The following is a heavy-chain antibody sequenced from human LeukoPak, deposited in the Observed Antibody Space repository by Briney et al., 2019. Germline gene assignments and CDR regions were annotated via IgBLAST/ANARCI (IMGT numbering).Heavy chain of an antibody. Sequence: KPSETLSLTCSVYWGPFKWYYLSWIRQPPAKGLDWIGEINHSGSTNYNPSLKNRVTISVDRSKNQFSLKVIVVTAPHKAGYYCERRVAEDSSRWPIDYWGQGTLVTVSS. CDR2: INHSGST. J-gene: IGHJ4*02. D-gene: IGHD6-13*01. CDR3: ERRVAEDSSRWPIDY. CDR1: WGPFKWYY. V-gene: IGHV4-34*01.